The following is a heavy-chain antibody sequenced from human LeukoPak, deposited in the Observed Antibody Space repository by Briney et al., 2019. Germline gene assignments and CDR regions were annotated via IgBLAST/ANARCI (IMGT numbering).Heavy chain of an antibody. D-gene: IGHD5-18*01. CDR1: GGSFSGYY. Sequence: PAETLSLTCAVYGGSFSGYYWSWVRQPPGKGLEWIGDINNSGSNNYNPSLKTGATISVDTSKNQFSLKLSSVTAADTAVYYCASRRRGYSYGYLVYWGQGTLVTVSS. CDR2: INNSGSN. CDR3: ASRRRGYSYGYLVY. V-gene: IGHV4-34*01. J-gene: IGHJ4*02.